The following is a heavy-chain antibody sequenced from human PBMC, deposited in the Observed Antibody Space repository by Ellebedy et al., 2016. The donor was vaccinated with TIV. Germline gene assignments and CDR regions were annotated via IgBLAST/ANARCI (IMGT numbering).Heavy chain of an antibody. J-gene: IGHJ3*02. CDR3: ARLGIWFGELGAFDI. Sequence: SETLSLTXTVSGGSISSGGYYWSWIRQHPGKGLEWIGYIYYSGSTYYNPSLKSRVTISVDTSKNQFSLKLSSVTAADTAVYYCARLGIWFGELGAFDIWGQGTMVTVSS. CDR2: IYYSGST. V-gene: IGHV4-31*03. D-gene: IGHD3-10*01. CDR1: GGSISSGGYY.